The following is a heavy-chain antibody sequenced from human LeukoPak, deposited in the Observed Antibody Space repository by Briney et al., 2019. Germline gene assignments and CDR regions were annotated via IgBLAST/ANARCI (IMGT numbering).Heavy chain of an antibody. Sequence: GASVKVSCKASGGTFSSYAISWVRQAPGQGLEWMGRIIPIFGIANYAQKFQGRVTITADKSTSTAYMELSSLRSEDTAVYYCARVGPCGGYCSTVYYYYGMDVWGQGTTVTVSS. V-gene: IGHV1-69*04. D-gene: IGHD2-21*02. CDR2: IIPIFGIA. J-gene: IGHJ6*02. CDR3: ARVGPCGGYCSTVYYYYGMDV. CDR1: GGTFSSYA.